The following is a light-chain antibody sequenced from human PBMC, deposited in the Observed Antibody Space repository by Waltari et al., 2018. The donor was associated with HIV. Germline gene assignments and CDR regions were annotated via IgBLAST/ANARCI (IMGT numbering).Light chain of an antibody. J-gene: IGKJ1*01. CDR3: QQYNNDPGT. CDR2: DAS. CDR1: QCIGNC. V-gene: IGKV1-NL1*01. Sequence: DIQMSQSPSTLSASVGDRVTITCRASQCIGNCLAWYQQKPGQAPKLLLYDASTLETGVPARFSGSGSGTEFTLTINSLQPEDFATYYCQQYNNDPGTFGQGTKVEVK.